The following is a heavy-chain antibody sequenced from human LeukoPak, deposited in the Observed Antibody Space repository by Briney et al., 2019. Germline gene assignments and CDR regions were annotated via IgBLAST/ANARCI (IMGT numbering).Heavy chain of an antibody. V-gene: IGHV1-8*01. D-gene: IGHD2-2*01. CDR1: GYTSTSND. Sequence: ASVKVSCKASGYTSTSNDINWVRQATGQGLEWMGWMNPESGNTGYEQKFQGRVTMTWNTSISTAYMELSSLGSEDTAVYYCARRYAGGWTDYWGQGTLVTVSS. CDR2: MNPESGNT. J-gene: IGHJ4*02. CDR3: ARRYAGGWTDY.